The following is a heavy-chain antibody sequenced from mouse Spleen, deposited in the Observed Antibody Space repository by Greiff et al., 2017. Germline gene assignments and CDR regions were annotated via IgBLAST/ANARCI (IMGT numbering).Heavy chain of an antibody. J-gene: IGHJ2*01. Sequence: VQVVESGAELVRPGASVTLSCKASGYTFTDYEMHWVKQTPVHGLEWIGAIDPETGGTAYNQKFKGKAILTADKSSSTAYMELRSLTSEDSAVYYCTTYGNYFYFDYWGQGTTLTVSS. CDR2: IDPETGGT. CDR1: GYTFTDYE. V-gene: IGHV1-15*01. D-gene: IGHD2-1*01. CDR3: TTYGNYFYFDY.